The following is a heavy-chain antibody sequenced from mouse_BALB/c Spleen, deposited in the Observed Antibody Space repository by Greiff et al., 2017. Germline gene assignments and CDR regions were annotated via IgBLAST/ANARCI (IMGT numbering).Heavy chain of an antibody. V-gene: IGHV1-5*01. CDR3: TKGTGPYYAMDY. Sequence: EVMLVESGTVLARPGASVKMSCKASGYTFTSYWMHWVKQRPGQGLEWIGAIYPGNSDTSYNQKFKGKAKLTAVTSTSTAYMELSSLTNEDSAVYYCTKGTGPYYAMDYWGQGTSVTVSS. D-gene: IGHD4-1*01. CDR1: GYTFTSYW. CDR2: IYPGNSDT. J-gene: IGHJ4*01.